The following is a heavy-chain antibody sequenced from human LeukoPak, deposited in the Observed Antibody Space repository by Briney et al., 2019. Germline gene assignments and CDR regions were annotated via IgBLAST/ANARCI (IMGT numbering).Heavy chain of an antibody. CDR1: GFTFSSYG. Sequence: GGSLRLSCAASGFTFSSYGTHWVRQAPGKGLEWVAVISYDGSNKYYADSVKGRFTISRDNSKNTLYLQMNSLRAEDTAVYYCAKEWGHYDILTGYLNWGQGTLVTVSS. CDR2: ISYDGSNK. CDR3: AKEWGHYDILTGYLN. D-gene: IGHD3-9*01. V-gene: IGHV3-30*18. J-gene: IGHJ4*02.